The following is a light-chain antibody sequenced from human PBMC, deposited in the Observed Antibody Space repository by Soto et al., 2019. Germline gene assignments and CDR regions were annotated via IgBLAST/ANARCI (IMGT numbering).Light chain of an antibody. J-gene: IGKJ2*01. CDR2: DVS. CDR3: QHTPDFT. V-gene: IGKV1-5*01. Sequence: DIQMTQSPSTLAASVGDTVTMTCRSSSKWLAWYQKKPGKAPKLLIYDVSNLERGVPPRFSGSTSGAESTLTITRLQPDDLGTYYCQHTPDFTFGQGTKVDIK. CDR1: SSSKW.